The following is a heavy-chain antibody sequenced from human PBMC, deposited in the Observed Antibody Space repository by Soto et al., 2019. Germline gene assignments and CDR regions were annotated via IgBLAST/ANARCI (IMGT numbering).Heavy chain of an antibody. Sequence: GGSLRLSCAASGFTFSSYAMSWIRQAPGKGLEWVSYISSSGSTIYDADSVKGRFTISRDNAKNSLYLQMNSLRAEDTAVYYCAKTGYDSSGWEHYFDYWGQGTLVTVSS. CDR1: GFTFSSYA. CDR3: AKTGYDSSGWEHYFDY. D-gene: IGHD3-22*01. V-gene: IGHV3-11*01. J-gene: IGHJ4*02. CDR2: ISSSGSTI.